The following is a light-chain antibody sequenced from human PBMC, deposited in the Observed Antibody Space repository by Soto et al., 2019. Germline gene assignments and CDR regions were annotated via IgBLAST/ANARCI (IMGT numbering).Light chain of an antibody. CDR3: QQSYTTPPA. CDR2: TTS. J-gene: IGKJ1*01. CDR1: QSVSIY. Sequence: DIQMTQSPSSLSASVGDRVTITCRASQSVSIYLNWYQQKPGKAPKLLLYTTSSLQSEAPSRFSGSGSGTDFTHTISCLHPEDYATYYCQQSYTTPPAFGQGTKVEVK. V-gene: IGKV1-39*01.